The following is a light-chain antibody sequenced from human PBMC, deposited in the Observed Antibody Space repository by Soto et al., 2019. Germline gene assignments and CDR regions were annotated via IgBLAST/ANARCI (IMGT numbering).Light chain of an antibody. CDR1: QSLVYSDGRAY. Sequence: EVVMTQSPLSLPVTLVQPASISCRSSQSLVYSDGRAYLSWFHQRPGQSPRRLISKASNRDSGVPDRFSASGSGTAITLQTNRVEADDVEIYYCVQGTHWPPTFGRGNRVE. CDR2: KAS. J-gene: IGKJ1*01. CDR3: VQGTHWPPT. V-gene: IGKV2-30*01.